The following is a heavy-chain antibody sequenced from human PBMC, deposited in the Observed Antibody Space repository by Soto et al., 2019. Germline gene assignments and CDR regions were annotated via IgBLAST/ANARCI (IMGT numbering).Heavy chain of an antibody. V-gene: IGHV3-53*01. CDR3: ARVDFGGNSYYFDY. D-gene: IGHD1-7*01. Sequence: PGGSLRLSCAASGFTVSDDHMSWVRQAPGKGPEWVSVIYYGGTTYYADSVQGRFTISRDNAKNSLYLQMNNLRAEDTAVYYCARVDFGGNSYYFDYWGQGTPVTVSS. CDR1: GFTVSDDH. J-gene: IGHJ4*02. CDR2: IYYGGTT.